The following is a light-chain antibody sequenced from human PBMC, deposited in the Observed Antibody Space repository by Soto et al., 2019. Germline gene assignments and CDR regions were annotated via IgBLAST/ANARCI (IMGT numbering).Light chain of an antibody. CDR3: QHYNSYSEA. CDR1: QTISSW. J-gene: IGKJ1*01. V-gene: IGKV1-5*03. CDR2: KAS. Sequence: DIHPGRSSSTLYGSVGARVTITCPASQTISSWLAWYQQKPGKAPKLLIYKASTLKSGVPSRFSGSGSGTEFTLTISSLQPDDFATYYCQHYNSYSEAVGQGTKVDIK.